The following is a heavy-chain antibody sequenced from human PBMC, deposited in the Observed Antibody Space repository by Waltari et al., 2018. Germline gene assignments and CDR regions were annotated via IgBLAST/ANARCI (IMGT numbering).Heavy chain of an antibody. D-gene: IGHD2-2*01. CDR3: ARLSGYCDDTGCYGHYAMDV. Sequence: QLQLQESGPGLVKPSETLSLTCTVSGGSVSTTSYSWAWVRQSPGKGLVWIGTFYYPGNCYYTPSLTSRVTISVDSPQNHLSLGLSSVTAADTAVYYCARLSGYCDDTGCYGHYAMDVWGQGTTVTVSS. V-gene: IGHV4-39*02. CDR2: FYYPGNC. CDR1: GGSVSTTSYS. J-gene: IGHJ6*02.